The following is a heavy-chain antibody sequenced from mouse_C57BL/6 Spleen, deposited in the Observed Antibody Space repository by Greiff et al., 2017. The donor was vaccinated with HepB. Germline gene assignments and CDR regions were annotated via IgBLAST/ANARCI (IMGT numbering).Heavy chain of an antibody. D-gene: IGHD1-1*01. Sequence: EVKLQESGGGLVKPGGSLKLSCAASGFTFSDYGMHWVRQAPEKGLEWVAYISSGSSTIYYADTVKGRFTISRDNAKNTLFLQMTSLRSEDTAMYYCARAIYYGTSYAMDYWGQGTSVTVSS. V-gene: IGHV5-17*01. CDR2: ISSGSSTI. CDR1: GFTFSDYG. CDR3: ARAIYYGTSYAMDY. J-gene: IGHJ4*01.